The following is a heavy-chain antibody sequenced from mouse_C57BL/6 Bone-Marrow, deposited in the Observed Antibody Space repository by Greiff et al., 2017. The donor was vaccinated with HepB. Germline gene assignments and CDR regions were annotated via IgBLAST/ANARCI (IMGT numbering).Heavy chain of an antibody. CDR2: IWRGGST. V-gene: IGHV2-5*01. D-gene: IGHD1-1*01. Sequence: QVQLQQSGPGLVQLSQRLSITCTVPGFSLTSYGVHWARQSPGKGLEWLGVIWRGGSTDYNAAFMSRLSITTDNSKSQVFFKMNSLQADDTAIYYCAKNYYGSSYEGCYAMDYWGQGTSVTVSS. CDR3: AKNYYGSSYEGCYAMDY. J-gene: IGHJ4*01. CDR1: GFSLTSYG.